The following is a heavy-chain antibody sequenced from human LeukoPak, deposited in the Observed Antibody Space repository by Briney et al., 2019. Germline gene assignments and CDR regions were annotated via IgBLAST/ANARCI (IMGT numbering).Heavy chain of an antibody. V-gene: IGHV4-34*01. CDR3: ARGRWYDFWSGYYPTYFDY. CDR1: GGSFSGYY. CDR2: ISHSGST. J-gene: IGHJ4*02. Sequence: SETLSLTCAVYGGSFSGYYWSWIRQPPGKGLEWIGEISHSGSTNYNPSLKSRVTISVDTSKNQFSLKLSSVTAADTAVYYCARGRWYDFWSGYYPTYFDYWGQGTLVTVSS. D-gene: IGHD3-3*01.